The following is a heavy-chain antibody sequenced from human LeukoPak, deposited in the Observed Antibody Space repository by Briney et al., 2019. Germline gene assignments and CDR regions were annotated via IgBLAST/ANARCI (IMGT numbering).Heavy chain of an antibody. CDR3: ARGPYHAIIWWFDP. CDR2: IIPIFGTA. J-gene: IGHJ5*02. CDR1: GGTFSSYA. D-gene: IGHD2-2*02. V-gene: IGHV1-69*13. Sequence: ASVKVSCKSSGGTFSSYAISWVRQAPGQGLEWTGGIIPIFGTANYAQKFQGRVTITADESTSTAYMELSSLRSEDTAVYYCARGPYHAIIWWFDPWGQGTLATVSS.